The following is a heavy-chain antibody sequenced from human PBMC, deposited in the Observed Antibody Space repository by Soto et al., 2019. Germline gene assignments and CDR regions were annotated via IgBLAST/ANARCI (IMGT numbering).Heavy chain of an antibody. V-gene: IGHV3-7*01. CDR2: IKQDGSEK. Sequence: GGSLRLSCAASGFTFSSYWMSWVRQAPGKGLEWVANIKQDGSEKYYVDSVKGRFTISRDNAKNSLYLQMNSLRAEDTAVYYCARVSYDLYYYYYGMDVWGQGTTVTVSS. D-gene: IGHD5-18*01. CDR3: ARVSYDLYYYYYGMDV. J-gene: IGHJ6*02. CDR1: GFTFSSYW.